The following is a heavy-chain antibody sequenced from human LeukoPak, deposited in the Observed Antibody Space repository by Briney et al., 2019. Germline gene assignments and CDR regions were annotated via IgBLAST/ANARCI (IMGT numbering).Heavy chain of an antibody. J-gene: IGHJ6*02. V-gene: IGHV3-30-3*01. CDR2: ISYDGSNK. Sequence: TGGPLRLSCAASGFTFSSYAMHWVRQAPGKGLEWVAVISYDGSNKYYADSVKGRFTISRDNSKNTLYLQMNSLRAEDTAVYYCARGPYGMDVWGQGTTVTVSS. CDR1: GFTFSSYA. CDR3: ARGPYGMDV.